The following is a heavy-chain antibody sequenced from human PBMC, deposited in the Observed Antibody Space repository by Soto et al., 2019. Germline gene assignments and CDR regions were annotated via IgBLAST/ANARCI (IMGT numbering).Heavy chain of an antibody. CDR2: ISSSSSYI. J-gene: IGHJ3*02. Sequence: EVQLVESGGGLVTPGGPLRFTCEASGFTFMGYSLNWVRQPPGKGLEWVSSISSSSSYIYYIGSVKGRFTISRDNAKNSVYLQMNSLRAEDTAVYYCARETSEEAFDIWGQGTMVTVSS. V-gene: IGHV3-21*02. CDR3: ARETSEEAFDI. CDR1: GFTFMGYS.